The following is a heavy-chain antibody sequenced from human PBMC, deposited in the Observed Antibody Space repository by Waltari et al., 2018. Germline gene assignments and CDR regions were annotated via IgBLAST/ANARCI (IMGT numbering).Heavy chain of an antibody. CDR3: ARDYCDRTNCHGMDV. CDR2: ISYNERNI. Sequence: QVQLVESGGGVVQPGRSLRLSCAASEFTFRSYAMHWVRQAPGKGLEWVAVISYNERNIYYGDTVKGRFTISRDNSEKMLYLQMNSLRVEDTAVYYCARDYCDRTNCHGMDVWGQGTTVTVSS. V-gene: IGHV3-30*04. J-gene: IGHJ6*02. CDR1: EFTFRSYA. D-gene: IGHD3-22*01.